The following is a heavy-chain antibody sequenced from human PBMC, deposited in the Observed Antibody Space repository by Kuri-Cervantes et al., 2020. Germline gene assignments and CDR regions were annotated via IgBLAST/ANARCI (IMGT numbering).Heavy chain of an antibody. V-gene: IGHV3-11*04. CDR1: GFTFSDYY. CDR3: AREGQFVADGRFDY. J-gene: IGHJ4*02. D-gene: IGHD6-6*01. Sequence: GESLKISCTASGFTFSDYYMSWIRQAPGKGLEWVSYISSSGNTIHYADSVQGRFTVSRDSARNSLYLQLNSLRAEDAAVYYCAREGQFVADGRFDYWGQGTLVTVSS. CDR2: ISSSGNTI.